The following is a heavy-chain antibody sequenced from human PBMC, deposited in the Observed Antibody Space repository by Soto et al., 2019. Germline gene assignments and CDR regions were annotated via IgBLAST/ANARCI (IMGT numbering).Heavy chain of an antibody. V-gene: IGHV3-48*02. J-gene: IGHJ5*02. D-gene: IGHD3-10*01. CDR1: GFTFSSYS. Sequence: PGGSLRLSCAASGFTFSSYSMNWVRQAPGKGLEWVSYVSSSSSTIYYADSVKGRFTISRDNAKNSLYLQMNSLRDEDTAVYYCASELEYYGSGSYDGWFDPWGQGTLVTVSS. CDR3: ASELEYYGSGSYDGWFDP. CDR2: VSSSSSTI.